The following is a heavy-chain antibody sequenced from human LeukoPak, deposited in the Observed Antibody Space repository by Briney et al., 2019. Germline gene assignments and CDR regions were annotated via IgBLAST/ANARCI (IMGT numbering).Heavy chain of an antibody. CDR2: ISGSGDST. D-gene: IGHD2-2*01. V-gene: IGHV3-23*01. CDR1: GFTFSSYA. J-gene: IGHJ5*02. Sequence: GGSLRLSCAASGFTFSSYAMSWVRQAPGKGLEWVSAISGSGDSTYYADSVNGRFTISRDNSKNTLYLQMNSLRAEDTAVYYCAKDKDQLLPNWFDPWGQGTLVTVSS. CDR3: AKDKDQLLPNWFDP.